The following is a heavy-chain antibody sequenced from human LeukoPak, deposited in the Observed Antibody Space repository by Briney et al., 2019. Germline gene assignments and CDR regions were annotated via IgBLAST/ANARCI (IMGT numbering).Heavy chain of an antibody. D-gene: IGHD4-23*01. V-gene: IGHV4-4*07. Sequence: SETLSLTCSVSAGSISGYFWTWIRQPAGKGLEWIGRIYSSGRTNYNPSLKSRVTMSVDTSKNQFSLKLSSVTAADTALYYCAREKYGGSTVVDYWGQGTLVTVSS. CDR3: AREKYGGSTVVDY. CDR1: AGSISGYF. CDR2: IYSSGRT. J-gene: IGHJ4*02.